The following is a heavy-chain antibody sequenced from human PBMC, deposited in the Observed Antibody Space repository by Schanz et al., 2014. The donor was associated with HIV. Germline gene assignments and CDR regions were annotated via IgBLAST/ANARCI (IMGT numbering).Heavy chain of an antibody. J-gene: IGHJ4*02. D-gene: IGHD6-19*01. V-gene: IGHV3-33*06. Sequence: QVQLVESGGGVVQPGRSLRLSCAASGFTFSTYVMHWVRQAPGKGLEWVAIIWFDGSNKYYADSVRGRFTISRDNSKNTLYLQMNSLRAEDTALYYCSKATPGSRGWYTGSDWGQGTLVTVSS. CDR3: SKATPGSRGWYTGSD. CDR2: IWFDGSNK. CDR1: GFTFSTYV.